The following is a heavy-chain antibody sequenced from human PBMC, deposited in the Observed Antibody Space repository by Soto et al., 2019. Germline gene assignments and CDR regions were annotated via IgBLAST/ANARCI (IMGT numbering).Heavy chain of an antibody. CDR2: ISGYNGNR. Sequence: QFQLVQSGAAVKTPGASVKVSCKASGYTFVSYGITWVRQAPGQGLEWMGWISGYNGNRNYAQKVQDRVTLTTDTSTTTAYMELRNLRSDDTAVYFCARDGYRVNDAVDIGGQGTRVTVSS. J-gene: IGHJ3*02. CDR3: ARDGYRVNDAVDI. CDR1: GYTFVSYG. V-gene: IGHV1-18*01. D-gene: IGHD5-12*01.